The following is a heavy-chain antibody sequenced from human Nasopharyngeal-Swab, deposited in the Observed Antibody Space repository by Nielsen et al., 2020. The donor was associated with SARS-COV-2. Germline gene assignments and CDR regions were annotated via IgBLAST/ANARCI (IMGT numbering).Heavy chain of an antibody. CDR2: INTNTGNP. CDR3: ARGRAIAVAGTWGYNWFDP. J-gene: IGHJ5*02. CDR1: GYTFTSYA. D-gene: IGHD6-19*01. V-gene: IGHV7-4-1*02. Sequence: ASVKVSCKASGYTFTSYAMNWVRQAPAQGLDWMGWINTNTGNPTYAQGFTGRFVFSLDTSVSTAYLQISSLKAEDTAVYYCARGRAIAVAGTWGYNWFDPWGQGTLVTVSS.